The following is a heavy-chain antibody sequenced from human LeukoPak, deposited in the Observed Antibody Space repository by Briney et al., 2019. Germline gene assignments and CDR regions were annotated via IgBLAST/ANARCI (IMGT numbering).Heavy chain of an antibody. J-gene: IGHJ4*02. CDR2: INWNGGST. D-gene: IGHD5-24*01. Sequence: GGSLRLSCAASGFTFDDYGMSWVRQAPGKGLEWVSGINWNGGSTGYADSVKGRFTISRDNAKNSLYLQMNSLRAEDTAFYYCAKDGRWLQLEYYFDYWGQGTLVTVSS. CDR1: GFTFDDYG. V-gene: IGHV3-20*04. CDR3: AKDGRWLQLEYYFDY.